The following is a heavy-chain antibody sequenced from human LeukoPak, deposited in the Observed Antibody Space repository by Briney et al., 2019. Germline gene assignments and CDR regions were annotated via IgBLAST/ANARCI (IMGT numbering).Heavy chain of an antibody. V-gene: IGHV3-30*18. Sequence: GGSLRLSCAASGFTLNRHGMHWVRQAPGKGLEWLSVISNDGRNIYYADSLKTRLPISTDTYKNTLYLKTNSLRAEDTAVYYCSKDEDGIRDLDWLLDHWGQGTLVTVSS. CDR3: SKDEDGIRDLDWLLDH. CDR1: GFTLNRHG. CDR2: ISNDGRNI. J-gene: IGHJ4*02. D-gene: IGHD3-9*01.